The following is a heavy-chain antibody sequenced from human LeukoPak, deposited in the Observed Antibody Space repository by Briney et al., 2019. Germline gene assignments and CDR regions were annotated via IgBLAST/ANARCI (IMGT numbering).Heavy chain of an antibody. J-gene: IGHJ4*02. V-gene: IGHV3-30*18. CDR3: AKDPDSSGWTYYFDY. D-gene: IGHD3-22*01. CDR2: ISYDGSNK. CDR1: GFTFSSYG. Sequence: PGGSLRLSCAASGFTFSSYGMHWVRQAPGKGLEWVAVISYDGSNKYYADSVKGRFTTSRDNSKNTLYLQMNSLRAEDTAVYYCAKDPDSSGWTYYFDYWGQGTLVTVSS.